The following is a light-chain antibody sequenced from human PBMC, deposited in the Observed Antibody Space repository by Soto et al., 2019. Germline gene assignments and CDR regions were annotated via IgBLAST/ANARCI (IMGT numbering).Light chain of an antibody. CDR1: SSDVGRYNL. J-gene: IGLJ1*01. V-gene: IGLV2-23*02. Sequence: QSALTQPASVSASPGQSITISCTGTSSDVGRYNLVSWYQQHPGKAPKLMISEVNKRPSGVSNRFSGSKSDNTASLTISGLQAEDEGDYYCYSYAGSTYVFGTGTKLT. CDR2: EVN. CDR3: YSYAGSTYV.